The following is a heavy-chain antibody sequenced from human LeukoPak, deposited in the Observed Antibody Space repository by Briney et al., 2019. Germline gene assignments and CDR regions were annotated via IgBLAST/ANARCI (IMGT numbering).Heavy chain of an antibody. V-gene: IGHV3-30*02. D-gene: IGHD6-13*01. Sequence: QPGGSLRLSCATSGFTFSTYGMHWVRQAPGKGLEWVTFIRYDGSNKYYADSVKGRFTISRDNSKNTLYLQMNSLRAEDTAVYYCAKDLGKQQLVLDYWGQGTLVTVSS. J-gene: IGHJ4*02. CDR1: GFTFSTYG. CDR3: AKDLGKQQLVLDY. CDR2: IRYDGSNK.